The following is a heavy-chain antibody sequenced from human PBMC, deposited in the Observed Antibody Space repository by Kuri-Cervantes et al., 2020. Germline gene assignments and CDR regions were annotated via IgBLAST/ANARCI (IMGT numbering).Heavy chain of an antibody. V-gene: IGHV3-30*14. D-gene: IGHD4-17*01. CDR3: AREGGYGDYIRDYGMDV. CDR2: ISYDGDNT. Sequence: GGSLRLSCAASGFTFSSYAMHWVRQAPGKGLEWVAFISYDGDNTYFADSVKGRFTISRDNSMDTLFLRMNSLRVEDTAVYYCAREGGYGDYIRDYGMDVWGQGTTVTVSS. CDR1: GFTFSSYA. J-gene: IGHJ6*02.